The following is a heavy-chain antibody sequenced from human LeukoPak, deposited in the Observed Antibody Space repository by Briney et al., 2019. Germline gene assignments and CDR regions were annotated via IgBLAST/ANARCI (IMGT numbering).Heavy chain of an antibody. D-gene: IGHD3-22*01. J-gene: IGHJ4*02. Sequence: GGSLRLSCAASGFTFSSYAMYWVRQAPGKGLEWVAVISHDGSNDYYADSVKGRFTISRDNSKNTLYLQINSLRAEDTAVYYCARDPRRDYYDSSGYYYNYWGQGTLVTVSS. CDR2: ISHDGSND. V-gene: IGHV3-30-3*01. CDR1: GFTFSSYA. CDR3: ARDPRRDYYDSSGYYYNY.